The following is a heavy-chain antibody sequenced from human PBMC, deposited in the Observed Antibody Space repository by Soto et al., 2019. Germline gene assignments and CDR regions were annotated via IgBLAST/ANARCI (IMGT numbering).Heavy chain of an antibody. CDR3: AGVGGILYYGMDV. CDR1: GGYFSGYY. V-gene: IGHV4-34*01. Sequence: SETLSLTCAVYGGYFSGYYWSWIRQPPGKGLEWIGEINHSGSTNYNPSLTSRVTISVDTSKNQFSLKLSSVTAADTAVYYCAGVGGILYYGMDVLVQGTTVTVSS. CDR2: INHSGST. J-gene: IGHJ6*02. D-gene: IGHD1-26*01.